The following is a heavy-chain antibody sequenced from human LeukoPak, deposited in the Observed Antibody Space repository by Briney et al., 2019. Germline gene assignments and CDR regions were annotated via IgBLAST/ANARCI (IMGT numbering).Heavy chain of an antibody. V-gene: IGHV4-34*01. CDR3: ARETNYDYVWGTYYFDY. CDR2: INHSGST. D-gene: IGHD3-16*01. J-gene: IGHJ4*02. Sequence: PSETLSLTCAVYGGSFSGYYWSWIRQPPGKGLEWIGEINHSGSTNYNPSLKSRVTISVDTSKNRFSLKLSSVTAADTAVYYCARETNYDYVWGTYYFDYWGQGTLATVSS. CDR1: GGSFSGYY.